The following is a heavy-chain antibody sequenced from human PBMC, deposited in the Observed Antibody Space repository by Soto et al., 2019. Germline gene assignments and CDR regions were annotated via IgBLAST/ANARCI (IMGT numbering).Heavy chain of an antibody. V-gene: IGHV3-30*18. D-gene: IGHD3-22*01. CDR1: GFTFSAYG. J-gene: IGHJ4*02. CDR2: ISYDGSNK. CDR3: AKDTYYFDTTGFYTFED. Sequence: GGSLRLSCAASGFTFSAYGIHWVRQAPGKGLEWVAAISYDGSNKHYADSVKGRFTISRDNSKNTVNLQMNSLSAEGTALYYCAKDTYYFDTTGFYTFEDWGQGSLVTVSS.